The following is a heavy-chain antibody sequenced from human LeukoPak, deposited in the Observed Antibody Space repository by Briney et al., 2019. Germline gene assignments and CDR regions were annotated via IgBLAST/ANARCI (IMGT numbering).Heavy chain of an antibody. CDR2: IYPGDSDT. J-gene: IGHJ4*02. V-gene: IGHV5-51*01. Sequence: GGSLRLSCKGSGYSFTSYWIGWVRQMPGKGLEWMGIIYPGDSDTRYSPSFQGQVTISADKSINTAYLQWSSLKASDTAMYYCARHRPAYNWNDGVAFDYWGQGTLVPVSS. CDR1: GYSFTSYW. D-gene: IGHD1-1*01. CDR3: ARHRPAYNWNDGVAFDY.